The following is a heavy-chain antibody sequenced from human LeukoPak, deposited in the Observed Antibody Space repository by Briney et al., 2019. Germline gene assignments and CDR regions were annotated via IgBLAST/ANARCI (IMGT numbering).Heavy chain of an antibody. CDR2: MNPNSGNT. J-gene: IGHJ4*02. V-gene: IGHV1-8*02. D-gene: IGHD2-2*03. CDR1: GYTFTGYY. CDR3: ARVGYCSSTSCYAPAEN. Sequence: ASVKASCKASGYTFTGYYMHWVRQAPGQGLEWMGWMNPNSGNTGYAQKFQGRVTMTRNTSISTAYMELSSLRSEDTAVYYCARVGYCSSTSCYAPAENWGQGTLVTVSS.